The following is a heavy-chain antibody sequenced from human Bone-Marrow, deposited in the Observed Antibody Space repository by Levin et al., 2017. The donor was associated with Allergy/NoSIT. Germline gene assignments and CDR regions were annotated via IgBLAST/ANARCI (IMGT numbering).Heavy chain of an antibody. D-gene: IGHD3-10*01. CDR3: AREGSNYYGSIDEAFDI. CDR1: GFTVSSNY. J-gene: IGHJ3*02. CDR2: IYSGGST. Sequence: TGGSLRLSCAASGFTVSSNYMSWVRQAPGKGLEWVSVIYSGGSTYYADSVKGRFTISRDNSKNTLYLQMNSLRAEDTAVYYCAREGSNYYGSIDEAFDIWGQGTMVTVSS. V-gene: IGHV3-53*01.